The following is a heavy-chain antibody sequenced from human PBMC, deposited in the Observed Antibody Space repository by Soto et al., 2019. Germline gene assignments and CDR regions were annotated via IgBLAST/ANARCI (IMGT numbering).Heavy chain of an antibody. V-gene: IGHV1-18*01. CDR1: GYTFTSYG. D-gene: IGHD3-22*01. CDR2: ISAYNGNT. Sequence: ASVKVSCKASGYTFTSYGISWVRQAPGQGLEWMGWISAYNGNTNYAQKLQGRVTMTTDTSTSTAYMELRSLGSDDTAVYYCASGTNYYDSSGFFDYWGQGTLVTVSS. J-gene: IGHJ4*02. CDR3: ASGTNYYDSSGFFDY.